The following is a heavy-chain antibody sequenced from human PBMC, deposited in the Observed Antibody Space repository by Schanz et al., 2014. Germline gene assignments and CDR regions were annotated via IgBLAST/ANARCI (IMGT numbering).Heavy chain of an antibody. CDR1: GYTFTTYY. Sequence: QVQLVQSGAEVKKPGVSVKVSCKASGYTFTTYYIHWVRQAPGQGLEWMGWISVYNHNKEYDQKFQGRVTMTTDTSTSTAYMALTDLRSDDTAVYYCARDRRFFDRDDLYYFDSWGQGTLVTVSS. CDR2: ISVYNHNK. V-gene: IGHV1-18*04. CDR3: ARDRRFFDRDDLYYFDS. D-gene: IGHD3-3*01. J-gene: IGHJ4*02.